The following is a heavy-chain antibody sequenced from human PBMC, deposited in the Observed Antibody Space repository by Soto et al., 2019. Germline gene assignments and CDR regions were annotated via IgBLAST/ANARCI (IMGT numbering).Heavy chain of an antibody. V-gene: IGHV1-69*06. Sequence: SVKVSCNAAGGTFSSYAIIWVRQAPGQGLEWMGGINPIFGTPHYAQKYQGRVTITADTFTNTAYMELTRLTSDDTAVYFCAREGRHFDYWGQGTLVTVS. CDR1: GGTFSSYA. CDR3: AREGRHFDY. CDR2: INPIFGTP. J-gene: IGHJ4*02.